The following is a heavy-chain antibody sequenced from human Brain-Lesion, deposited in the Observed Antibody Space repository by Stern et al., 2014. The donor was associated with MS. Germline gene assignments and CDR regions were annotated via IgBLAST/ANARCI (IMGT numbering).Heavy chain of an antibody. V-gene: IGHV5-51*01. Sequence: EVQLVESGAEVKKPGESLKISCKGSGYSFNTYWIGWVRQMPGKGLEWMGIIYPGDSDTRYSPSFQGQVTFAADKSISTAYLQWSRLKASDTAMYYCARFYHSSGYCDYWGQGTLVTVSS. CDR2: IYPGDSDT. CDR1: GYSFNTYW. CDR3: ARFYHSSGYCDY. J-gene: IGHJ4*02. D-gene: IGHD3-22*01.